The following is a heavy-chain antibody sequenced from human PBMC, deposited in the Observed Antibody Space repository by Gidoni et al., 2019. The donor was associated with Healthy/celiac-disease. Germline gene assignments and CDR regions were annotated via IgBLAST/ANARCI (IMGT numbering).Heavy chain of an antibody. V-gene: IGHV4-34*01. J-gene: IGHJ5*02. D-gene: IGHD2-15*01. Sequence: QVQLQQWGAGLLKPSETLSLTCAVYGGSFSGYYWSWIRQPPGKGLEWIGEINHSGSTNYNPSLKSRVTISVDTSKNQFSLKLSSVTAADTAVYYCARGGPNIVVVVAATRRWFDPWGQGTLVTVSS. CDR1: GGSFSGYY. CDR3: ARGGPNIVVVVAATRRWFDP. CDR2: INHSGST.